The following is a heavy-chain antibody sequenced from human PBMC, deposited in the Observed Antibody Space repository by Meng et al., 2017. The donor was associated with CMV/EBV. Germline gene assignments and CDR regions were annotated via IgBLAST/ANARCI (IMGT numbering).Heavy chain of an antibody. CDR1: GYTFTGYY. D-gene: IGHD2-2*01. V-gene: IGHV1-2*02. J-gene: IGHJ4*02. Sequence: ASVKVSCKASGYTFTGYYMHWVRQAPGQGLEWMGWINPNSGDTNYAQKFQGRVTMTRDTSISTAYMELSRLRSDDTAVYYCARHYCSSDICYGYFDYWGQGTLVTVSS. CDR2: INPNSGDT. CDR3: ARHYCSSDICYGYFDY.